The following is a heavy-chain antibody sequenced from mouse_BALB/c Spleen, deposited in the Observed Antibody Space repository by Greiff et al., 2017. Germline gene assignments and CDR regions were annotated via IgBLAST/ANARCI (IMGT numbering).Heavy chain of an antibody. J-gene: IGHJ2*01. CDR2: IRSKSNNYAT. D-gene: IGHD3-1*01. CDR1: GFTFNTNA. Sequence: EVQLVETGGGLVQPKGSLKLSCAASGFTFNTNAMSWVRQAPGKGLEWVARIRSKSNNYATYYADSVKDRFTISRDDSQSMLYLQMNNLKTEDTAMYYCVRSGAPWYYFDYWGEGTTLTVSS. V-gene: IGHV10S3*01. CDR3: VRSGAPWYYFDY.